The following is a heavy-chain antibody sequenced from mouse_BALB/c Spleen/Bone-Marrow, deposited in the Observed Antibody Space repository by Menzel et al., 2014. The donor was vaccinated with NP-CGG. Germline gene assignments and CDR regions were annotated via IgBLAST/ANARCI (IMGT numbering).Heavy chain of an antibody. CDR2: IWAGGST. CDR3: ARDRELSYAMDY. J-gene: IGHJ4*01. D-gene: IGHD3-1*01. Sequence: VMLVESGPGLVAPSQGLSITCTVSGFSLTSYGVHWVRQPPGKGLEWLGVIWAGGSTNYNSALMSRLSISKDNSKSQVFLKMNSLQTDDTAMYYCARDRELSYAMDYWGQGTSVTVSS. CDR1: GFSLTSYG. V-gene: IGHV2-9*02.